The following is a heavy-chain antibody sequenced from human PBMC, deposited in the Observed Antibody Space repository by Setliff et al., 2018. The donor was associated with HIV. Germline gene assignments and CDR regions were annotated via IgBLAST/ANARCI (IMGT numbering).Heavy chain of an antibody. D-gene: IGHD6-13*01. V-gene: IGHV3-23*01. J-gene: IGHJ6*02. CDR3: ATGGMAAAGPGGGHGLDV. CDR2: ITGCGDST. Sequence: PGGSLRLSCAASGFTFSSYAMTWVRQAPGKGLEWVSSITGCGDSTYYANSVKGRFTISRDSSKNTLSLQMSSLRAEDTALYYRATGGMAAAGPGGGHGLDVWGQGTTVTISS. CDR1: GFTFSSYA.